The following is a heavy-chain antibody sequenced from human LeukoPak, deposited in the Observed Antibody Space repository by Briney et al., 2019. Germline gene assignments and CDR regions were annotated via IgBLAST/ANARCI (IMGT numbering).Heavy chain of an antibody. V-gene: IGHV7-4-1*02. J-gene: IGHJ5*02. D-gene: IGHD2-15*01. Sequence: ASVKVSCKASGYTLTGYYIHWVRQAPGQGLEWMGWINTNTGNPTYAQGFTGRFVFSLDTSVSTAYLQISSLKAEDTAVYYCARQSNTGGNWFDPWGQGTLVTVSS. CDR2: INTNTGNP. CDR1: GYTLTGYY. CDR3: ARQSNTGGNWFDP.